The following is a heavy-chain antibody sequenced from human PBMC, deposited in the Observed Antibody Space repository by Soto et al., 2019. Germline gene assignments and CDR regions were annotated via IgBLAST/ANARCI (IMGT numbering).Heavy chain of an antibody. CDR1: GFTFDDYA. Sequence: PGGSLRLSCAASGFTFDDYAMHWVRQAPGKGLEWVSGINWNSGSIGYADSVEGRFTISRDNAKNSLYLQMNSLRTEDTALYYCAKGYNYDRSGNPDYWGQGTLVTVSS. J-gene: IGHJ4*02. V-gene: IGHV3-9*01. D-gene: IGHD3-22*01. CDR2: INWNSGSI. CDR3: AKGYNYDRSGNPDY.